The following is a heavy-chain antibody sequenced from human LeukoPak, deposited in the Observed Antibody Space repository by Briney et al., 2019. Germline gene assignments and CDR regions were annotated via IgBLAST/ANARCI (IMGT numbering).Heavy chain of an antibody. CDR1: GFTFSSYG. CDR3: ARDRSSTAAPSLSY. D-gene: IGHD6-13*01. J-gene: IGHJ4*02. CDR2: NSSPGNTI. V-gene: IGHV3-48*02. Sequence: PGGSLRLSCAASGFTFSSYGMNWVRQAPGKGLEWVSYNSSPGNTIYYADSVKGRFTISRDNGKNSLYLQMNSLRDEDTAVYYCARDRSSTAAPSLSYWGQGTLVTVSS.